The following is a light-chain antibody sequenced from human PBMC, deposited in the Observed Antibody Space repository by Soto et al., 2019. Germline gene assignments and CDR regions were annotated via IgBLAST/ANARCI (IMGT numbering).Light chain of an antibody. V-gene: IGKV3-20*01. CDR1: RTVDGNY. J-gene: IGKJ3*01. Sequence: VVLTQSPGTLSVSPGERATLSCRASRTVDGNYLAWYHQKPGQAPRLLIHSASTRAPGIPDRFSASGAGTDFTLTISRLEPEDSAVYYCQQYSASPRTFGPGTKVDIK. CDR2: SAS. CDR3: QQYSASPRT.